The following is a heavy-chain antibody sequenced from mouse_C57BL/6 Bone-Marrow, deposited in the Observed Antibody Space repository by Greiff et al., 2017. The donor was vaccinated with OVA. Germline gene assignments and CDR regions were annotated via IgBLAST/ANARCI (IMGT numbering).Heavy chain of an antibody. CDR3: ARLYYYGSIPWYFDV. Sequence: EVQLQESGGGLVQPGGSLKLSCAASGFTFSDYYMYWVRQTPEKRLEWVAYISNGGGSTYYPDTVKGRFTISRDNAKNTLYLQMSRLKSEDTAMYYCARLYYYGSIPWYFDVWGTGTTVTVSS. CDR1: GFTFSDYY. J-gene: IGHJ1*03. D-gene: IGHD1-1*01. CDR2: ISNGGGST. V-gene: IGHV5-12*01.